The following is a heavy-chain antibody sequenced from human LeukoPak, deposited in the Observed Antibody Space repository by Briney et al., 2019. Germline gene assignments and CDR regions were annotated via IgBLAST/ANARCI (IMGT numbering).Heavy chain of an antibody. CDR2: MNPNSGNT. D-gene: IGHD6-13*01. V-gene: IGHV1-8*03. CDR1: GGTFSSYD. Sequence: ASVKVSCKASGGTFSSYDINWVRQATGQGLEWMGWMNPNSGNTGYAQKFQGRVTITRYTSISTAYMELSSLRSEDTAVYYCARAQSIAAADHFDYWGQGTLVTVSS. J-gene: IGHJ4*02. CDR3: ARAQSIAAADHFDY.